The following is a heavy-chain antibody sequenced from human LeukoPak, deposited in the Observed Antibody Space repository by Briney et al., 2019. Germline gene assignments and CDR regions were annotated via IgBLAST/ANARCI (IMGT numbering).Heavy chain of an antibody. V-gene: IGHV4-34*01. CDR3: ARRETYYYDSSGYWIFDY. CDR1: GGSFSGYY. D-gene: IGHD3-22*01. CDR2: INHSGST. J-gene: IGHJ4*02. Sequence: SETLSLTCAVYGGSFSGYYWSWIRQPPGKGLEWIGEINHSGSTNYNPSPKSRVTISVDTSKNQFSLKLSSVTAADTAVYYCARRETYYYDSSGYWIFDYWGQGTLVTVSS.